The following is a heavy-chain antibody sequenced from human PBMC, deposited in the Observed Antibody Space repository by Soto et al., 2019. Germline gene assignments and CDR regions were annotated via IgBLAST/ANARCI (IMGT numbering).Heavy chain of an antibody. CDR2: FDPEDGET. D-gene: IGHD1-1*01. Sequence: QVQLLQSGAEVKKPGASVKVSCKVSGHTLTELSMHWVRQAPGRGLEWMGGFDPEDGETIFAQKFQVRVTMTEDTSTDSTYMELTSLRSEDSAVYYCAAGGTRWLHSPFDYWGQGTLVTISS. CDR3: AAGGTRWLHSPFDY. V-gene: IGHV1-24*01. CDR1: GHTLTELS. J-gene: IGHJ4*02.